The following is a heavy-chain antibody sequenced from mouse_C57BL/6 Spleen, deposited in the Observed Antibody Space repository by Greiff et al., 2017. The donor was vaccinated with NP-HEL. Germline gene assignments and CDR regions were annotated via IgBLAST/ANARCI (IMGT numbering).Heavy chain of an antibody. V-gene: IGHV1-15*01. CDR3: TRLGNLYDAMDY. CDR2: IDPETGGT. CDR1: GYTFTDYE. Sequence: VQLHQSGAELVRPGASVTLSCKASGYTFTDYEMHWVKQTPVHGLEWIGAIDPETGGTAYNQKFKGKAILTADKSSSTAYMELRSLTSEDSAVYYCTRLGNLYDAMDYWGQGTSVTVSS. J-gene: IGHJ4*01.